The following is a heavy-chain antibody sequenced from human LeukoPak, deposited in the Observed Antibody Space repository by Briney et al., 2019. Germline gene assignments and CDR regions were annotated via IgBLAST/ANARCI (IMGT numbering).Heavy chain of an antibody. CDR2: IYYSGST. CDR1: DGSISSGSYY. CDR3: ARHIDSVAGNYFDY. V-gene: IGHV4-39*01. Sequence: PSETLSLTCTVSDGSISSGSYYWGWIRQPPGKGLEWIGSIYYSGSTYYNPSLKSRVTISVDTSKNQFSLKLSSVTAADTAVYYCARHIDSVAGNYFDYWGQGTLVTVSS. J-gene: IGHJ4*02. D-gene: IGHD6-19*01.